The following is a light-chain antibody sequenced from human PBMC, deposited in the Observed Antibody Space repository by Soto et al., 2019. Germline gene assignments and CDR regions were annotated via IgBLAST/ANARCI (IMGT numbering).Light chain of an antibody. CDR3: QQYNNWPWYS. CDR2: GAS. J-gene: IGKJ2*03. V-gene: IGKV3-15*01. CDR1: QSISSN. Sequence: EIVMTQSPGTLSVSPGERATLSCRASQSISSNLAWYQQKPGQAPRLLIYGASTRATGIPARFSGSGSGTEFTLTINSLQSEDFAVYYCQQYNNWPWYSFGQGTKLEIK.